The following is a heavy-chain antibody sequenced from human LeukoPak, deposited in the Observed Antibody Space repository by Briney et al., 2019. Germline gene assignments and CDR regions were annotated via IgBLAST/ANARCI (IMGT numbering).Heavy chain of an antibody. CDR2: INPNSGNT. Sequence: ASVKVSCKASGYTFTGYYMHWVRQAPGQGLEWMGWINPNSGNTGYAQKFQGRVTMARNTSISTAYMELSSLRSEDTAVYYCARGQRGDYYDSSGPIPYYYYYGMDVWGQGTTVTVSS. D-gene: IGHD3-22*01. CDR3: ARGQRGDYYDSSGPIPYYYYYGMDV. J-gene: IGHJ6*02. CDR1: GYTFTGYY. V-gene: IGHV1-8*02.